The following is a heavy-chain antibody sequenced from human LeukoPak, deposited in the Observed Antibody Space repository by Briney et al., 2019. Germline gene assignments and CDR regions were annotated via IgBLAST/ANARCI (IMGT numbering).Heavy chain of an antibody. CDR3: ARGGGGYYDSSGYYPDYFDY. Sequence: PGGSLRLSCAASGFTVSSNYMSWVRQAPGKGLEWVSVIYSGGSTYYADSVKGRFTISRDNSKNTLYLQINSLRAEDTAVYYCARGGGGYYDSSGYYPDYFDYWGQGTLVTVSS. CDR2: IYSGGST. CDR1: GFTVSSNY. D-gene: IGHD3-22*01. V-gene: IGHV3-53*01. J-gene: IGHJ4*02.